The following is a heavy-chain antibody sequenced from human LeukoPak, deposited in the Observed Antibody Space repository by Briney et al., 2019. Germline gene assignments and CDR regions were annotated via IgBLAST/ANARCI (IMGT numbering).Heavy chain of an antibody. J-gene: IGHJ6*02. V-gene: IGHV5-51*01. Sequence: GESLKISCKGSGYSFTNYWIGWVRQMPGKGLEWMGIIYPGDSDTTYSPSFQGQVTISADKSISTAYLQWSSLKASDTAMYYCARRDGYCSSTSCYADYYYGMDVRGQGTTVTVSS. D-gene: IGHD2-2*01. CDR2: IYPGDSDT. CDR1: GYSFTNYW. CDR3: ARRDGYCSSTSCYADYYYGMDV.